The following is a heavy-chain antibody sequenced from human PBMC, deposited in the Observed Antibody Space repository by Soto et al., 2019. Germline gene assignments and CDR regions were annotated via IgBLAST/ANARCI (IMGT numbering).Heavy chain of an antibody. Sequence: QVQLVQSGAEVKKPGASVKVSCKASGYTFTSYDINWVRQATGQGLEWMGWMNPNSGNTGYAQKFQGRVTMTRNTSISTAYMEQSSLRSEDTAVYYWARKWGSYYYYGMDVWGQGTTVTVSS. V-gene: IGHV1-8*01. D-gene: IGHD7-27*01. CDR3: ARKWGSYYYYGMDV. CDR1: GYTFTSYD. J-gene: IGHJ6*02. CDR2: MNPNSGNT.